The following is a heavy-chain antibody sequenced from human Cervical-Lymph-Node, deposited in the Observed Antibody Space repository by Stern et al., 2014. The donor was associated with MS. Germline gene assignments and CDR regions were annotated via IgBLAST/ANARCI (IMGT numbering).Heavy chain of an antibody. Sequence: QLVQSGPGLVKPSQTLSLTCTVSGGSISSGDYYWSWIRQPPGKGLEWIGYIYYSGSTYYNPSLKSRVTRSVDTSKNQFSLKLSSVTAADTAVYYCASANCSSTSCPNWFDPWGQGTLVTVSS. D-gene: IGHD2-2*01. CDR3: ASANCSSTSCPNWFDP. CDR1: GGSISSGDYY. CDR2: IYYSGST. V-gene: IGHV4-30-4*01. J-gene: IGHJ5*02.